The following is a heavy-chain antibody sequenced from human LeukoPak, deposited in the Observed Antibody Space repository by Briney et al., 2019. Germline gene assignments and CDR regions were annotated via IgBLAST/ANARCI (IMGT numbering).Heavy chain of an antibody. Sequence: GGSLRLSCAASGFIVNNKYMTWVRQAPGKGLEWVSAISGSGGSTYYADSVKGRFTISRDNSKNTLYLQMNSLRAEDTAVYYCAKDDQSFVRGVIIREYYFDYWGQGTLVTVSS. CDR2: ISGSGGST. D-gene: IGHD3-10*02. CDR3: AKDDQSFVRGVIIREYYFDY. CDR1: GFIVNNKY. V-gene: IGHV3-23*01. J-gene: IGHJ4*02.